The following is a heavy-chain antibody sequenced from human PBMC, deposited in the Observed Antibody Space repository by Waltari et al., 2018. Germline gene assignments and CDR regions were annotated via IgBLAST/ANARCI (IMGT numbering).Heavy chain of an antibody. CDR1: GGSFSGYY. D-gene: IGHD3-3*01. J-gene: IGHJ6*02. Sequence: QVQLQQWGAGLLKPSETLSLTCAVYGGSFSGYYWSWIRQPQGKGLEWIGEINHSGSTNYNPPLKSRFTISVDTSKNQFSLKLSSVTAADTAVYYCARGPVLRFLEWLSKEIYYYGMDVWGQGTTVTVSS. V-gene: IGHV4-34*01. CDR3: ARGPVLRFLEWLSKEIYYYGMDV. CDR2: INHSGST.